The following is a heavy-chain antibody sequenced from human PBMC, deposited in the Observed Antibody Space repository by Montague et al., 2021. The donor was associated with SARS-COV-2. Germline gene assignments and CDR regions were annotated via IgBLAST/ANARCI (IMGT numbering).Heavy chain of an antibody. D-gene: IGHD2-8*02. CDR2: IHYDGSST. CDR1: GFTFSSYC. CDR3: ARAYYTGLYPFDY. Sequence: SLKLSCAASGFTFSSYCMYWVRQAPGKGLVWISCIHYDGSSTNYADSVKGRFTISRDTARNTLYLQMNSLRAEDTAVYYCARAYYTGLYPFDYWGQGTLVTVSS. J-gene: IGHJ4*02. V-gene: IGHV3-74*01.